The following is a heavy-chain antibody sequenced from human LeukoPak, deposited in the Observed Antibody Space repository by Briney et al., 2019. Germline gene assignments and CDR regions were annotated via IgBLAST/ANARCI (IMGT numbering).Heavy chain of an antibody. CDR2: INWNGGST. J-gene: IGHJ3*02. D-gene: IGHD7-27*01. CDR3: ARTEWELGPYAFDI. CDR1: GFTLSNYA. Sequence: GGSLRLSCAASGFTLSNYAMNWVRQAPGKGLEWVSGINWNGGSTGYADSVKGRFTISRDNAKNSLYLQMNSLRAEDTALYYCARTEWELGPYAFDIWGQGTMVTVSS. V-gene: IGHV3-20*04.